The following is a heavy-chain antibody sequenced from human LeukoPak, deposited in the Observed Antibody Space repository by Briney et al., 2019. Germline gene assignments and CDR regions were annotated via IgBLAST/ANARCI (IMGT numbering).Heavy chain of an antibody. CDR1: GYTFTSYA. D-gene: IGHD4-11*01. CDR2: IIPIFGTA. CDR3: ARTLTTVLGGPLYYYYMDI. Sequence: ASVKVSCKASGYTFTSYAISWVRQAPGQGLEWMGGIIPIFGTANYAQKFQGRVTITTDESTSTAYMELSSLRSEDTAVYYCARTLTTVLGGPLYYYYMDIWGKGTTVTVSS. J-gene: IGHJ6*03. V-gene: IGHV1-69*05.